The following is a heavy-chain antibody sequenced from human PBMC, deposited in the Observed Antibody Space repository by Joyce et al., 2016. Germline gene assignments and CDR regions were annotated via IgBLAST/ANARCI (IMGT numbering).Heavy chain of an antibody. CDR3: ARTFWSGAWGWFDP. Sequence: QVQLQESGPGLVKPSQTLSLTCTVSGDSISSGGYYWSWIRQHPGKGLEWIGYISNSGMTFYNPSLKSRVTLSVDTSKNQFSLKLSSVTAAYTAVYYWARTFWSGAWGWFDPWGQGALVTVSS. D-gene: IGHD3-3*01. CDR2: ISNSGMT. V-gene: IGHV4-31*03. CDR1: GDSISSGGYY. J-gene: IGHJ5*02.